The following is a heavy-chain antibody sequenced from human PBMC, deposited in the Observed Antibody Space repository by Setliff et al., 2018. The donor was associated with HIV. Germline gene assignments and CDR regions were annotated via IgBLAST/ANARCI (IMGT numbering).Heavy chain of an antibody. CDR1: EFTFGDYP. CDR2: IRSKTYGGTI. Sequence: GGSLRLSCTASEFTFGDYPMSWVRQPPGKGLEWVGFIRSKTYGGTIKYAASVKGRFTISRDDSKNIAYLQMNSLKTEDTAVYYCTRVPINSYYYMDVWGKGTTVTVSS. CDR3: TRVPINSYYYMDV. D-gene: IGHD2-21*01. V-gene: IGHV3-49*04. J-gene: IGHJ6*03.